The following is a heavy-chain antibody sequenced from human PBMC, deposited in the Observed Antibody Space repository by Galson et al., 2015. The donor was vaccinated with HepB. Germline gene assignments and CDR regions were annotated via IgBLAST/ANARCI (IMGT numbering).Heavy chain of an antibody. CDR1: GGTFSRYT. D-gene: IGHD3-10*01. J-gene: IGHJ5*02. V-gene: IGHV1-69*02. CDR2: ILPMFGIA. Sequence: SVKVSCKAAGGTFSRYTISWVRQAPGQGLEWMGRILPMFGIANYAQTFQGKVTITADKTTNTVYMAPSSLRSEDTAVYYCARGTGSGTYTWFDLWGQGTLVTVSS. CDR3: ARGTGSGTYTWFDL.